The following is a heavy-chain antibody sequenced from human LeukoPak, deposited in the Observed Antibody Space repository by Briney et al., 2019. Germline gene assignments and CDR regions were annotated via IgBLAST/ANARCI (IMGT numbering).Heavy chain of an antibody. CDR3: ARSHPGLGISYFDY. J-gene: IGHJ4*02. CDR1: GGSISSYY. D-gene: IGHD7-27*01. V-gene: IGHV4-4*07. Sequence: PSETLSLTCTVSGGSISSYYWSWIRQPAGKGLEWIGRIYTSGSTNYNPSLKSRVTMSVDTSKNQFSLKLSSVTAADTAVYYCARSHPGLGISYFDYWGQGTLVTVSS. CDR2: IYTSGST.